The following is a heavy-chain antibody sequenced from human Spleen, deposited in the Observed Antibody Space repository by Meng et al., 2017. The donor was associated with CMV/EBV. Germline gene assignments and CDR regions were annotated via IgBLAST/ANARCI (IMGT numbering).Heavy chain of an antibody. Sequence: ASVKVSCKASGYTFTSYGISWVRQAPGQGLEWMGWISAYNGNRNYAQKLQGRVTMTTDTSTSTAYMELRSLRSDDTAIYYCVREYCGGDCSFANFYFDNWGQGTLVTVSS. V-gene: IGHV1-18*01. CDR2: ISAYNGNR. J-gene: IGHJ4*02. D-gene: IGHD2-21*01. CDR1: GYTFTSYG. CDR3: VREYCGGDCSFANFYFDN.